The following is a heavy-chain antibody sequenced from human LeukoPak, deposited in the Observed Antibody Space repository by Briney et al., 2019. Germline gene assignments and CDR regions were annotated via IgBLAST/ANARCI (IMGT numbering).Heavy chain of an antibody. J-gene: IGHJ4*02. CDR2: IWYDGSNK. D-gene: IGHD4-17*01. CDR3: AKPYYGDYVLFDY. Sequence: GGSLRLSCAASGFTFSSYGMHWVRQAPGKGLEWVAVIWYDGSNKYYADSVKGRFTISRDNSKNTLYLQMNSLRAEDTAVYYCAKPYYGDYVLFDYWGQGTLVTVSS. V-gene: IGHV3-30*02. CDR1: GFTFSSYG.